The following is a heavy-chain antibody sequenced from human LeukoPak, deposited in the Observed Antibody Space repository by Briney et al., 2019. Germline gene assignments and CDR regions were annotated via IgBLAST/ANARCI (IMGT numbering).Heavy chain of an antibody. J-gene: IGHJ4*02. CDR3: AIPKGIMITLGGATPTYFDY. D-gene: IGHD3-16*01. V-gene: IGHV3-23*01. CDR1: GFNFNNYG. Sequence: GGSLRLSWAVSGFNFNNYGVTWVRQTPRKGLEWVSVISGRGDSPYYADSVKGRFIISRDKSNDAVYLQMNSLRGDDTAVYYCAIPKGIMITLGGATPTYFDYWGQGIQVTVSS. CDR2: ISGRGDSP.